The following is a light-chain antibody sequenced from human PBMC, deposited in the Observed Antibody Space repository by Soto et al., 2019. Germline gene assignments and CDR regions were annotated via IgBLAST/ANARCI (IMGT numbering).Light chain of an antibody. V-gene: IGLV3-21*02. Sequence: SYELTQPRSVSVAPGQTARITCGGTDIGSYSVHWYQQRPGQAPVLVVYDDSDRPSGIPERFSGSNSGNTATLAIRRVEVGDAADYYCQVWDSSSEHAVFGGGTQVTVL. CDR2: DDS. CDR3: QVWDSSSEHAV. J-gene: IGLJ2*01. CDR1: DIGSYS.